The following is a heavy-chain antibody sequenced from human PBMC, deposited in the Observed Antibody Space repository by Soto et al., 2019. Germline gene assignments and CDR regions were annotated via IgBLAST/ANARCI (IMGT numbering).Heavy chain of an antibody. Sequence: ASVKVSCTASGYTFTSYYMHWVRQAPGQGLEWMGIINPSGGSTSYAQKFQGRVTMTRDTSTSTVYMELSSLRSEDTAVYYCARYIVVVPAAMGGMDVWGQGTTVTVSS. J-gene: IGHJ6*02. CDR1: GYTFTSYY. CDR3: ARYIVVVPAAMGGMDV. D-gene: IGHD2-2*01. CDR2: INPSGGST. V-gene: IGHV1-46*01.